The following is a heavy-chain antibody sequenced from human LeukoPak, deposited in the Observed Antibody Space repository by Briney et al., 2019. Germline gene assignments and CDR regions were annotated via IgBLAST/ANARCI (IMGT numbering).Heavy chain of an antibody. J-gene: IGHJ3*02. CDR1: GYTFTSYY. CDR3: ARPRIVGASRGNAFDI. D-gene: IGHD1-26*01. V-gene: IGHV1-46*01. CDR2: INPSGGSA. Sequence: ASVKVSCKASGYTFTSYYMHWVRQAPGQGLEWMGIINPSGGSASYAQKFQGRVTMTRDTSTSTVYMELSSLRSEDTAVYYCARPRIVGASRGNAFDIWGQGTMVTVSS.